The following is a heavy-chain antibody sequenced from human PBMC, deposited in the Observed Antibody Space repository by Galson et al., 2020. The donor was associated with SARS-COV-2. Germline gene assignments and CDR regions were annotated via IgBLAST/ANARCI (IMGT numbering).Heavy chain of an antibody. Sequence: GGSLRLSCAASGFTFSSYEMNWVRQAPGKGLEWVSYISSSGSTIYYADSVKGRFTISRDNAKNSLYLQMNSLRAEDTAVYYCARTARGLSANYYYYYYMDVWGKGTTVTVSS. J-gene: IGHJ6*03. V-gene: IGHV3-48*03. CDR1: GFTFSSYE. CDR3: ARTARGLSANYYYYYYMDV. CDR2: ISSSGSTI. D-gene: IGHD3-10*01.